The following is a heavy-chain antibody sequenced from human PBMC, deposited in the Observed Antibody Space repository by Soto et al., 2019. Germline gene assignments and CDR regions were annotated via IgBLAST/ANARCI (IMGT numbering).Heavy chain of an antibody. Sequence: QVQLVQSGAEEKKPGASVKVSCKASGYTFTSYVMHWVRQAPGQRLEWMGWINAGNGNTKYSQKFQGRVTITRDTSASTAYMELRSLRSEDTAVYYCARSSGYYVIDDYWGQGTLVTVSS. J-gene: IGHJ4*02. CDR1: GYTFTSYV. CDR3: ARSSGYYVIDDY. CDR2: INAGNGNT. D-gene: IGHD3-22*01. V-gene: IGHV1-3*05.